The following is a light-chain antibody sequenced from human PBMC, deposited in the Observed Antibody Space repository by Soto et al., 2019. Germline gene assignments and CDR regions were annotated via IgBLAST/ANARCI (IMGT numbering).Light chain of an antibody. CDR1: QSISSY. Sequence: DIQMTQSPSSLSASVGDRVTITCRASQSISSYLNWYQQKPGKAPKLLIYAASSLQSGVPSRFSGSGSGTYFTLTISNLQPEDFATYYCQQSYSTPYTFGQGTKLEIK. CDR3: QQSYSTPYT. V-gene: IGKV1-39*01. J-gene: IGKJ2*01. CDR2: AAS.